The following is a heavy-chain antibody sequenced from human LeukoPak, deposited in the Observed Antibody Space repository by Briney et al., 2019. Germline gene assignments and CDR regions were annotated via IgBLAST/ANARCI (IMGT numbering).Heavy chain of an antibody. Sequence: GRSLRLSCAASGFTFDDYAMHWVRQAPGKGLGWVSGISWNSGSIGYADSVKGRFTISRDNAKNSLYLQMNSLRAEDTALYYCAKGDRYCSSTSCLFDYWGQGTLVTVSS. V-gene: IGHV3-9*01. CDR2: ISWNSGSI. CDR3: AKGDRYCSSTSCLFDY. J-gene: IGHJ4*02. D-gene: IGHD2-2*01. CDR1: GFTFDDYA.